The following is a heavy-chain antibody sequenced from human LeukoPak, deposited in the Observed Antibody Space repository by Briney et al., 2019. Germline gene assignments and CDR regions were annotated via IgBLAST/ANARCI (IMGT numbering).Heavy chain of an antibody. Sequence: SETMSLTCTASGGSISSYYWSWIRQPPGKGLEWIGYIYYSGSTNYNPSLKSRVTISVDTSKNQFSLKLSSVAAADTAVYYCARRDYYYDSGGYFRLTNSFDPWGQGTLVTVSS. CDR2: IYYSGST. D-gene: IGHD3-22*01. J-gene: IGHJ5*02. CDR3: ARRDYYYDSGGYFRLTNSFDP. CDR1: GGSISSYY. V-gene: IGHV4-59*12.